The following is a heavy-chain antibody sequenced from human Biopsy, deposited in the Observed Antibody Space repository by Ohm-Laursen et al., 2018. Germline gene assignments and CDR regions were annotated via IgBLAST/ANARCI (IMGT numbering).Heavy chain of an antibody. Sequence: ASVKVSCMASGYTFTNYNVNWVRQATGQGLEWMGWMNPNSGNTGYAQKFQGRVTMTRNTSISTAYMELSSLTSVDTAVYYCARDFNYDGGGSFNFDYWGQGTLVTVSS. CDR3: ARDFNYDGGGSFNFDY. J-gene: IGHJ4*02. D-gene: IGHD3-22*01. V-gene: IGHV1-8*01. CDR2: MNPNSGNT. CDR1: GYTFTNYN.